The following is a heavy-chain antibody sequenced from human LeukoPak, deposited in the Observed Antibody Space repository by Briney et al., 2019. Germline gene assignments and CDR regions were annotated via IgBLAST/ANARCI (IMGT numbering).Heavy chain of an antibody. Sequence: SQTLSLTCTVSGGSISSGGYYWSWIRQHPGKGLEWIGYIYYSGSTYYNPSLKSRVTISVDTSKNQFSLKLSSVTAADTAVYYCARAFYDSPAFDIWGQGTMVTVSS. D-gene: IGHD2/OR15-2a*01. CDR2: IYYSGST. CDR3: ARAFYDSPAFDI. V-gene: IGHV4-31*03. J-gene: IGHJ3*02. CDR1: GGSISSGGYY.